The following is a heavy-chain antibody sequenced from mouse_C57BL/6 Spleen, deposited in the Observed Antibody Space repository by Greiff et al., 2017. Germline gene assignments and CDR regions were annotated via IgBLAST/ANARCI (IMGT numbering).Heavy chain of an antibody. Sequence: VQLQQPGAELVMPGASVKLSCKASGYTFTSYWMHWVKQRPGQGLEWIGEIDPSDSYTNYNQKFKGKSTLTVDKSSSTAYMQLSSLTSEDSAVYCCARGGNWYFDVWGTGTTVTVSS. CDR2: IDPSDSYT. CDR3: ARGGNWYFDV. J-gene: IGHJ1*03. CDR1: GYTFTSYW. V-gene: IGHV1-69*01.